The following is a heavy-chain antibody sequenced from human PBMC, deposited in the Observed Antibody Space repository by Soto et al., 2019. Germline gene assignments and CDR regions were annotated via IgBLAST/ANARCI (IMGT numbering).Heavy chain of an antibody. CDR3: ARTAPMDAGDKYYYDF. V-gene: IGHV1-69*01. D-gene: IGHD3-16*01. CDR1: GGTFSTFG. J-gene: IGHJ4*02. CDR2: IIPFFGTA. Sequence: QVQLVQSGAEVKKTGSSVKVSCKTSGGTFSTFGISWVRQAPGQGLEWMGGIIPFFGTAEYSQTFEDRITITADESTNTVYMDLRSLTSEDTAIYYCARTAPMDAGDKYYYDFWGQGALVTVSS.